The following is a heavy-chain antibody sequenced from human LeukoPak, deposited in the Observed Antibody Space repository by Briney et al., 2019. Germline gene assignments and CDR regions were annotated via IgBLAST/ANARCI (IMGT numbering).Heavy chain of an antibody. D-gene: IGHD1-26*01. J-gene: IGHJ4*02. CDR3: ARDWATIRGY. V-gene: IGHV4-38-2*02. CDR1: GYSISSGYY. Sequence: SETLSLTCTVSGYSISSGYYWGWIRQPPGKGLEWIGSIYHSGSTYYNPSLKSRVTISVDTSKNQFSLKLSSVTAADTAVYYCARDWATIRGYWGQGTLVTVSS. CDR2: IYHSGST.